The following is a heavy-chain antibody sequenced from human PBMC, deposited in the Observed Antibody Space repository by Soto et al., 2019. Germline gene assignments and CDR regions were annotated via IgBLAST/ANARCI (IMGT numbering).Heavy chain of an antibody. CDR1: GGTFSSYA. D-gene: IGHD3-10*01. CDR3: ARDNPPMGYYGSGSYYRAFNY. V-gene: IGHV1-69*06. J-gene: IGHJ4*02. CDR2: IIPIFGTA. Sequence: GASVKVSCKASGGTFSSYAISWVRQAPGQGLEWMGGIIPIFGTANYAQKFQGRVTITADKSTSTAYMELSSLRSEDTAVYYCARDNPPMGYYGSGSYYRAFNYWGQGTLVTVSS.